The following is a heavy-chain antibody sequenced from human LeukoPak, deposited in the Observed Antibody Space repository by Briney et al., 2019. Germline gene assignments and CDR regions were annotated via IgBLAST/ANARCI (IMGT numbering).Heavy chain of an antibody. D-gene: IGHD2-15*01. CDR1: GFTFSSYG. Sequence: GGSLRLSCAASGFTFSSYGMHWVRQAPGKGLEWVAVIWYDGSKEYLADSVKGRFTISRDNSKNTVYLQMNSLKTEDTAVYYCARVIGWSLFDCWGQGTLVTVSS. J-gene: IGHJ4*02. CDR2: IWYDGSKE. V-gene: IGHV3-33*01. CDR3: ARVIGWSLFDC.